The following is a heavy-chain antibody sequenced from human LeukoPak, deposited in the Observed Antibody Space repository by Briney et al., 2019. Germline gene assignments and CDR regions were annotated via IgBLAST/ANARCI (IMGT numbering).Heavy chain of an antibody. CDR1: GGSISSYY. V-gene: IGHV4-4*07. CDR2: IYTSGST. CDR3: ARGEYQLPLNWFDP. J-gene: IGHJ5*02. D-gene: IGHD2-2*01. Sequence: PSETLSLTCTVSGGSISSYYWSWIRQPAGKGLEWIGRIYTSGSTNYNPSLKSRVTMSVDTSKNQFSLKLSSVTAADTAMYYCARGEYQLPLNWFDPWGQGTLVTVSS.